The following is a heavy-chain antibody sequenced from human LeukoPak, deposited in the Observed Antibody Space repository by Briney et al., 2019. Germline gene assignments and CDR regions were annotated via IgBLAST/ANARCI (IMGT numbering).Heavy chain of an antibody. Sequence: GGSLRLSCAASGFTFSSYSMNWVRQAPGKGLEWVSSISSSSSYICYADSVKGRFTISRDNAKNSLYLQMNSLRAEDTAVYYCARGYCSGGSCYPNWFDPWGQGTLVTVSS. J-gene: IGHJ5*02. CDR3: ARGYCSGGSCYPNWFDP. CDR1: GFTFSSYS. CDR2: ISSSSSYI. V-gene: IGHV3-21*01. D-gene: IGHD2-15*01.